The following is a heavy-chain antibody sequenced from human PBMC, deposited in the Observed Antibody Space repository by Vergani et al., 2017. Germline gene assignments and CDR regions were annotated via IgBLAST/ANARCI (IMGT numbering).Heavy chain of an antibody. Sequence: LEESGGGSVKPGGSLRLSCAASGFKFSDQYMSWIRQAPGKGLEWVSHISPGASTVSYTDSVTGRFTVSRDNANNSLTLDMTTLRVEDTAVYYCAKNPGIATTRHYYAMDVWGQGTTVTVSS. CDR3: AKNPGIATTRHYYAMDV. CDR2: ISPGASTV. CDR1: GFKFSDQY. D-gene: IGHD5-24*01. J-gene: IGHJ6*02. V-gene: IGHV3-11*04.